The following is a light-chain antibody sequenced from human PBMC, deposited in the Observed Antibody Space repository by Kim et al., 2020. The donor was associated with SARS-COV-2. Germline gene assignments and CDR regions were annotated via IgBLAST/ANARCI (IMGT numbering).Light chain of an antibody. Sequence: DIQMTQSPSTLSAFVGDRVTITCRASQSISSWLAWYQQKPGKAPNLLIYDASSLESGVPSRFSGSVSGTEFTLTISSLQPDDFATYYCQQYNSYLYAFGQGTKLEIK. CDR3: QQYNSYLYA. V-gene: IGKV1-5*01. CDR2: DAS. J-gene: IGKJ2*01. CDR1: QSISSW.